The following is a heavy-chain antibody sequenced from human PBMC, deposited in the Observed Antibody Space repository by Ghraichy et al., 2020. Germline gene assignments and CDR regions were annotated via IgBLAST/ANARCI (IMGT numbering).Heavy chain of an antibody. Sequence: SETLSLTCTVSGGSISSSSYYWGWIRQPPGKGLEWIGSIYYSGSTYYNPSLKSRVTISVDTSKNQFSLKLSSVTAADTAVYYCARSAMIVVFDAFDIWGQGTMVTVSS. CDR1: GGSISSSSYY. CDR3: ARSAMIVVFDAFDI. V-gene: IGHV4-39*01. CDR2: IYYSGST. J-gene: IGHJ3*02. D-gene: IGHD3-22*01.